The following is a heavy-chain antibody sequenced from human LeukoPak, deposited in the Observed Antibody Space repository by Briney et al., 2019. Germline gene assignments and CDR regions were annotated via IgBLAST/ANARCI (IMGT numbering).Heavy chain of an antibody. V-gene: IGHV4-34*01. Sequence: GSLRLSCAASGFAFNYAWVSWIRQPPGKGLEWIGEMNHSGSTNYNPSLKSRVTISVDTSKNQFSLKLSSVTAADTAVYYCARRLGRKFGERFYYYHYMDVWGKGTTVTISS. D-gene: IGHD3-10*01. J-gene: IGHJ6*03. CDR3: ARRLGRKFGERFYYYHYMDV. CDR2: MNHSGST. CDR1: GFAFNYAW.